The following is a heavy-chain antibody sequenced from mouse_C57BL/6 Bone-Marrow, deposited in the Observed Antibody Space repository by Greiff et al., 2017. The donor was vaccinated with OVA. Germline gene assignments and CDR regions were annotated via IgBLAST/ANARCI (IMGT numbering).Heavy chain of an antibody. CDR1: GYTFTSYG. J-gene: IGHJ2*01. CDR2: IYPRSGNT. V-gene: IGHV1-81*01. CDR3: AREGHYYGSSFDY. D-gene: IGHD1-1*01. Sequence: QVQLQQSGAELARPGASVKLSCKASGYTFTSYGISWVKQRTGQGLEWIGEIYPRSGNTYYNEQFKGKAKLTADTSSSTAYMELSSLTSEDSAVYFCAREGHYYGSSFDYWGQGTTLTVSS.